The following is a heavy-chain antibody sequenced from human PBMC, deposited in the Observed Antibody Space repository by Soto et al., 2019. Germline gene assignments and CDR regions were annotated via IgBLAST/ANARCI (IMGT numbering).Heavy chain of an antibody. V-gene: IGHV4-39*01. CDR1: GGSISSSSYY. CDR2: IYYSGST. Sequence: SETLSLTCTVSGGSISSSSYYWGGIRQPPGKGLEWIGSIYYSGSTYYNPSLKSRVTISVDTSKNQFSLKLSSVTAADTAVYYCARHGEMAMGAFDIWGQGTMVTVSS. D-gene: IGHD5-18*01. J-gene: IGHJ3*02. CDR3: ARHGEMAMGAFDI.